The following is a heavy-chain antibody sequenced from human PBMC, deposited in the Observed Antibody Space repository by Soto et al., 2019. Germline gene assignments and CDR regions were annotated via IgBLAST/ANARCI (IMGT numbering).Heavy chain of an antibody. J-gene: IGHJ4*02. CDR1: GFALSNYW. Sequence: EVQLVESGGGLVQPGESLRLSCVASGFALSNYWINWVRQAPGKGLEWVANIKKDGSEKNYVDSVKGRFTISRDNARKSLYLQMNSLRAEDTAAYYCATETSTWGCWGQGTLVTVSS. CDR2: IKKDGSEK. D-gene: IGHD7-27*01. CDR3: ATETSTWGC. V-gene: IGHV3-7*05.